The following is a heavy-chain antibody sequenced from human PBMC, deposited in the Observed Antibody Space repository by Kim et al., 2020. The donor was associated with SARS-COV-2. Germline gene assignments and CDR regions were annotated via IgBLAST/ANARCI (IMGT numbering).Heavy chain of an antibody. D-gene: IGHD2-15*01. CDR2: IYYGGST. CDR3: ANSVDV. Sequence: SETLSLTCTVSGGSISSSNHYWGWIRQPPGKGLEWIGSIYYGGSTYYNPSLKSRVIISVDTTKNQFSLKLNSVTAADTALYYCANSVDVWGKGTKDTVSS. CDR1: GGSISSSNHY. V-gene: IGHV4-39*01. J-gene: IGHJ6*03.